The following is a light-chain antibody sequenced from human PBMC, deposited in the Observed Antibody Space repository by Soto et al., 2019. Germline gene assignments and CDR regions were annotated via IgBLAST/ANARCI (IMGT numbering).Light chain of an antibody. CDR3: QQYGSWT. CDR2: GTS. V-gene: IGKV3-20*01. CDR1: QTISSNN. J-gene: IGKJ1*01. Sequence: EIVLTQSPGTLSVSPGERATLSCRASQTISSNNLAWYQQKPGQAPSLLIYGTSRRATGIPDRFSGSGSGTDFPLTISRLEPEDSAIYYCQQYGSWTFGQGTKVEI.